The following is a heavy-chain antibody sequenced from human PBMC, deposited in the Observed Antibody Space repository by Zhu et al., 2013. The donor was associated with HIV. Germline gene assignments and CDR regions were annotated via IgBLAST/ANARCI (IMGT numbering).Heavy chain of an antibody. CDR2: LVPEDDYP. CDR3: ATLYGDYGAYYYDY. D-gene: IGHD4-17*01. Sequence: QVQLVQSGAEIKKPGASVKVSCRVSGYTLTELSIHWVRQAPGKGLEWMGGLVPEDDYPNYPQKFQGRVTMTEDISTDTAYMELSGLRSEDTALYYCATLYGDYGAYYYDYWGQGTLVTVSS. CDR1: GYTLTELS. V-gene: IGHV1-24*01. J-gene: IGHJ4*02.